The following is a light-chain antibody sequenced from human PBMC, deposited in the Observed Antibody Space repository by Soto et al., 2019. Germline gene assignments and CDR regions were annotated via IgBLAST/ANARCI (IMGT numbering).Light chain of an antibody. V-gene: IGKV2D-29*02. CDR2: EVS. J-gene: IGKJ5*01. Sequence: DVVITQTPLSLSFSPGQPASISCKSSQSLLHITGETFLFWYLQKPGQSPQLLIYEVSTRVSGVPDRFSGSGSGTDFTLEISRVETDDVGIYYCMQSTQLPPTFGQGTRLETK. CDR3: MQSTQLPPT. CDR1: QSLLHITGETF.